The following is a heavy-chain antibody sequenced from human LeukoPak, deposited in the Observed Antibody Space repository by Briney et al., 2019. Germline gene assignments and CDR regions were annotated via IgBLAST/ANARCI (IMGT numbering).Heavy chain of an antibody. J-gene: IGHJ4*02. CDR1: GFTFSSYG. D-gene: IGHD4-23*01. Sequence: PGGSLRLSCAASGFTFSSYGMHWVRQAPGKGLEWVAVISYDGSNKYYADSVKGRFTISRDNSKNTLYLQMNSLRAEDTAVYYCAKEEWDGGYWGQGTLVTDSS. CDR3: AKEEWDGGY. CDR2: ISYDGSNK. V-gene: IGHV3-30*18.